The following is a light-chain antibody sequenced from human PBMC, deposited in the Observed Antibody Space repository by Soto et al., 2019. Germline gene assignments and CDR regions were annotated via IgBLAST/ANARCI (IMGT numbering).Light chain of an antibody. Sequence: DIQMTPSPFSPSASVGDRVTITCPASQSISSYLNWYQQKPGKAPKLLIYAASSLQSGVPSRFSGSGSGTDFTLTISSLQPEDFATYYCQQSYSTPITFGQGTRLEIK. CDR1: QSISSY. CDR2: AAS. V-gene: IGKV1-39*01. CDR3: QQSYSTPIT. J-gene: IGKJ5*01.